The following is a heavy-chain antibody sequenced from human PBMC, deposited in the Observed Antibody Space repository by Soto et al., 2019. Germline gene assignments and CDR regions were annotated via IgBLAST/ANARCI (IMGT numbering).Heavy chain of an antibody. Sequence: EVQLVESGGGLIQPGGSLRLSCAASGFTVSSNYMSWVRQAPGKGLEWVSVIYSGGRIYYADSVKGRFTISRDNSKNTRYLQRTGLVAEDTAVDYWARVGSGYDAFGIWGRGTEVTVSS. CDR2: IYSGGRI. CDR1: GFTVSSNY. D-gene: IGHD3-10*01. V-gene: IGHV3-53*01. J-gene: IGHJ3*02. CDR3: ARVGSGYDAFGI.